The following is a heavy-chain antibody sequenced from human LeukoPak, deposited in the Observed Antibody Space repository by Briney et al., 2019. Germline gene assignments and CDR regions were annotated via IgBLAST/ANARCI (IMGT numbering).Heavy chain of an antibody. V-gene: IGHV3-48*03. J-gene: IGHJ4*02. CDR2: ISSSGSTI. D-gene: IGHD1-20*01. Sequence: GGSLRLSCAASGFTFSSYEMNWVRQAPGKGLEWVSYISSSGSTIYYADSVKGRFTISRDNAKNSLYLQMNSLRAEDTAVYYCARDPSITGTTPRFDYWGQGTLVTVSS. CDR1: GFTFSSYE. CDR3: ARDPSITGTTPRFDY.